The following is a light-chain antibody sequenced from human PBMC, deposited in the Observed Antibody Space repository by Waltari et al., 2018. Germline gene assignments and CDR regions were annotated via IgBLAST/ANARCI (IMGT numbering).Light chain of an antibody. Sequence: QSALTQPASVSGSPGQSITISCTGTSSDVGGYNYVSWYQQHPGKAPKLMIYDVSNRPAGVSNRFSGSKSGNTASLTISGLQAEDEADYYCSSYTSSSTPHVVFGGGTKLTVL. CDR2: DVS. CDR1: SSDVGGYNY. V-gene: IGLV2-14*03. J-gene: IGLJ2*01. CDR3: SSYTSSSTPHVV.